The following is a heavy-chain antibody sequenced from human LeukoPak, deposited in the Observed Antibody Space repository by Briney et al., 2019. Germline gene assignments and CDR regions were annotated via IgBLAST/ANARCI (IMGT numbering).Heavy chain of an antibody. CDR1: GFTFSTYA. CDR2: ISSSSTYI. CDR3: AKDPPSFHH. V-gene: IGHV3-21*01. Sequence: KPGGSLRLSCAASGFTFSTYAMSWVRQAPGKGLEWVSSISSSSTYIYYADSVKGRFTISRDNAKNSLYLQMNSLRAEDTAIYYCAKDPPSFHHWGQGTLVTVSS. J-gene: IGHJ1*01.